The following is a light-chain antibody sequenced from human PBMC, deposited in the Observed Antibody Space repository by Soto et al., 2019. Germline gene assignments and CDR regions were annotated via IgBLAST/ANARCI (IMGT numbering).Light chain of an antibody. Sequence: EIVLTQSPGTLSLSPGQRATLSCKASQSVYNNYLAWYQHKPGRSPRLLIYGASTRAAGIPARFSGSGSGTEFTLTISSLQSEDLAVYYCQQYNDWLWTFGQGTKVDIK. CDR1: QSVYNN. J-gene: IGKJ1*01. V-gene: IGKV3D-15*01. CDR3: QQYNDWLWT. CDR2: GAS.